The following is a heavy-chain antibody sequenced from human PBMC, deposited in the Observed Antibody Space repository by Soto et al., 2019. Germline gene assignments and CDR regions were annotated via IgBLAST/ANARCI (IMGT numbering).Heavy chain of an antibody. CDR3: ARHSGYDYVFDY. J-gene: IGHJ4*02. CDR2: INPNNGDT. V-gene: IGHV1-2*02. D-gene: IGHD5-12*01. Sequence: QVQLVQSGAEVKKPGASVKVSCKAFGYTFTGYYIHWVRQAPGQGLEWMGWINPNNGDTNYAQKFQGRDSMTRDTSTTTAYMELSSLRFDDTAVYYCARHSGYDYVFDYWGQGTLVTVSS. CDR1: GYTFTGYY.